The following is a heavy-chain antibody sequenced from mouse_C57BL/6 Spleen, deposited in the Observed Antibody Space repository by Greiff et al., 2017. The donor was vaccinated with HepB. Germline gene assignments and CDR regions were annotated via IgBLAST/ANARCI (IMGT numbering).Heavy chain of an antibody. J-gene: IGHJ2*01. Sequence: VKLQESGAELARPGASVKMSCKASGYTFTSYTMHWVKQRPGQGLEWIGYINPSSGYNKYNQKFKDKATLTADKSSSTAYMQLSSLTSEDYAVYYCVRSKLTGTNFDYWGQGTTLTVSS. CDR2: INPSSGYN. V-gene: IGHV1-4*01. D-gene: IGHD3-3*01. CDR1: GYTFTSYT. CDR3: VRSKLTGTNFDY.